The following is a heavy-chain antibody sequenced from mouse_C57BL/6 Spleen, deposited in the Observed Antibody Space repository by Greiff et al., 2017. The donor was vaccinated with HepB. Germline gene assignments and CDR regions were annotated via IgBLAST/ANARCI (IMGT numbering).Heavy chain of an antibody. Sequence: VQLQQPGTELVKPGASVKLSCKASGYTFTSYWMHWVKQRPGQGLEWIGNINPSNGGTNYNEKFKSKATLTVDKSSSTAYMQLSSLTSEDSAVYYCARGGYYGSSYDYYAMDYWGQGTSVTVSS. J-gene: IGHJ4*01. D-gene: IGHD1-1*01. V-gene: IGHV1-53*01. CDR3: ARGGYYGSSYDYYAMDY. CDR1: GYTFTSYW. CDR2: INPSNGGT.